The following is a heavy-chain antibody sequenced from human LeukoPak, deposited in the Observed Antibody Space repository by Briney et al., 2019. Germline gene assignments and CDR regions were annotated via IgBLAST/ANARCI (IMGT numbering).Heavy chain of an antibody. CDR2: INEDGSEK. D-gene: IGHD2-2*01. CDR3: ARAVDCSSTSCNYDAFDI. J-gene: IGHJ3*02. Sequence: GGSLRLSCAASGFTFSGYWMSWVRQAPGKGLEWVANINEDGSEKYYVDSVKGRFTISRDNAKNSLYLQMNSLRAEDTAVYYCARAVDCSSTSCNYDAFDIWGQGTMVTVSS. V-gene: IGHV3-7*01. CDR1: GFTFSGYW.